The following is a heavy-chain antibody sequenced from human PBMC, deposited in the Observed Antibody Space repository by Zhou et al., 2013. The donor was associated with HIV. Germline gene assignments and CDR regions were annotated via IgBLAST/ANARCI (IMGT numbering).Heavy chain of an antibody. D-gene: IGHD6-19*01. V-gene: IGHV7-4-1*01. CDR1: GYTFTSYA. CDR2: INTNTGNP. J-gene: IGHJ5*02. Sequence: QVQLVQSGAEVKKPGSSVKVSCKASGYTFTSYAMNWVRQAPGQGLEWMGWINTNTGNPTYAQGFTGRFVFSLDTSVSTAYLQICSLKAEDTAVYYCARGMYSSGWYRSNWFDPWGQGTLVTVSS. CDR3: ARGMYSSGWYRSNWFDP.